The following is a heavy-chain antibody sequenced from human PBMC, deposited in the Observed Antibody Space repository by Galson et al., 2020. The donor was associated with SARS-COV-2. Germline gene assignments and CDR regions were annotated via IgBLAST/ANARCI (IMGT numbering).Heavy chain of an antibody. CDR3: ARGRRIVVVTALYYFYY. V-gene: IGHV1-8*01. J-gene: IGHJ4*02. D-gene: IGHD2-21*02. CDR2: MNPNSGNT. CDR1: GYTFTSYD. Sequence: ASVKVSCKASGYTFTSYDINWVRQATGQGLEWMGWMNPNSGNTGYAQKFQGRVTMTRNTSISTAYMELSSLRSEDTAVYYCARGRRIVVVTALYYFYYWGQGTLVSVSS.